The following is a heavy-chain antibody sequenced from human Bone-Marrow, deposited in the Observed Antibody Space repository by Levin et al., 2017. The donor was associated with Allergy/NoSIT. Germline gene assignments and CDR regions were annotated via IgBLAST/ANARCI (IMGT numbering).Heavy chain of an antibody. Sequence: GGSLRLSCVGSGFTFSNSWMNWVRQAPGKGLEWVALLKEHGSEIYYVDSVKGRFTISRDDAKNSLYLQMNSLRADDTAVYYCALGRGDYWGQGTLVTVFS. D-gene: IGHD3-10*01. V-gene: IGHV3-7*02. CDR2: LKEHGSEI. CDR1: GFTFSNSW. J-gene: IGHJ4*02. CDR3: ALGRGDY.